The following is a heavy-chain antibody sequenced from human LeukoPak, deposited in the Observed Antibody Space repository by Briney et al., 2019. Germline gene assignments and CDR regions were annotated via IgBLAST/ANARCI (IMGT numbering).Heavy chain of an antibody. Sequence: GGSLRLARAASGFTFSRYEMNWVRQAPGKGLEWVSYISSSGSTIYYADSVKGRFTISRDNAKDSLYLQMNSLRAEDTAVYYCAKSSDVVVVAANLHWGQGTLVTVSS. J-gene: IGHJ4*02. CDR3: AKSSDVVVVAANLH. V-gene: IGHV3-48*03. D-gene: IGHD2-15*01. CDR2: ISSSGSTI. CDR1: GFTFSRYE.